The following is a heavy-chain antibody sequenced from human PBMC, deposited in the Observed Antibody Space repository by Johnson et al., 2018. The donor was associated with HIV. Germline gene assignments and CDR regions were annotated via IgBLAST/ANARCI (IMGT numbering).Heavy chain of an antibody. J-gene: IGHJ3*02. D-gene: IGHD6-13*01. Sequence: QVQLVESGGGVVQPGGSLRLSCAASGFTFSSYCMHWVRQAPGKGLEWVSFIRAGGSNKYYADSVKGRFTISRDNSKNTLYLQMNSLRAEDTAWYYCSKGLKQQLTWHAFDIWGQGTMVTVSS. CDR3: SKGLKQQLTWHAFDI. CDR1: GFTFSSYC. CDR2: IRAGGSNK. V-gene: IGHV3-30*02.